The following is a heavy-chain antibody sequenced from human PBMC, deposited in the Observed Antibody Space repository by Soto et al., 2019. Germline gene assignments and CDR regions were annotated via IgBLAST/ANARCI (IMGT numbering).Heavy chain of an antibody. V-gene: IGHV4-30-4*01. Sequence: QVQLQESGPGLVKPSQTLSLTCTVSGGSISSGDYYWSWIRQPPGKGLEWIGHIYYTGSTYDNPSLRGRLTISIDTSKNQFSLKLNSVTAADTAMYYCARDRGGLRPGYYGMDVWGQGTTVTVSS. CDR1: GGSISSGDYY. CDR3: ARDRGGLRPGYYGMDV. J-gene: IGHJ6*02. D-gene: IGHD3-10*01. CDR2: IYYTGST.